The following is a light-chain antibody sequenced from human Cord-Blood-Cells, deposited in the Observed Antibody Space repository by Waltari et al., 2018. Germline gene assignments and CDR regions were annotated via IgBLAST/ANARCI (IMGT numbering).Light chain of an antibody. CDR1: SSDVGGYNY. CDR3: SSYTSSSTVV. Sequence: QSALTQPAPVSGSPGQSATISCTGTSSDVGGYNYVPWYQQHPGKAPTLMIYDVSNRPSGVSNRFSGSKSGNTASLTISGLQAEDEADYYCSSYTSSSTVVFGGGTKLTVL. J-gene: IGLJ2*01. V-gene: IGLV2-14*01. CDR2: DVS.